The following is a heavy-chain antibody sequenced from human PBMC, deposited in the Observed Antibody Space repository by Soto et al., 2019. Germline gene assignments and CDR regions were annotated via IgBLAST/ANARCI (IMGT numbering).Heavy chain of an antibody. J-gene: IGHJ4*02. V-gene: IGHV3-23*01. CDR3: APDQHSPAHDY. D-gene: IGHD2-15*01. Sequence: EVQLLESGGGLVQPGESLRLSCAASGFTFTNYAMSWVRQAPGKGLEWVSTISASGGSTYYVDSVKGRFSISRDNSKNTLYMQMSSLRAEDTAVYFCAPDQHSPAHDYWGQGTLVTVSS. CDR2: ISASGGST. CDR1: GFTFTNYA.